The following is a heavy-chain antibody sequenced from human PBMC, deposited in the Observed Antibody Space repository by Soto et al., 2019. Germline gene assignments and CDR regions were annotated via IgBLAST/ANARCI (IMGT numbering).Heavy chain of an antibody. CDR2: IYYSGNT. V-gene: IGHV4-30-4*01. Sequence: QVQLQESGPGLVKPSQTLSLTCTVSGGSISSGDYYWSWIRQPPGKGLEWIGYIYYSGNTYYNPSPQSRVIMSVDTSKNQFSLMLSSVTAADTAVYYCARDQDTAMVSDAFDIWGQGTLVTVSS. J-gene: IGHJ3*02. CDR3: ARDQDTAMVSDAFDI. CDR1: GGSISSGDYY. D-gene: IGHD5-18*01.